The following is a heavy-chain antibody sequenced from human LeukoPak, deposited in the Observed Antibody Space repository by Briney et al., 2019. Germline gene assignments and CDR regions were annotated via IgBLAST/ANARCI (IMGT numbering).Heavy chain of an antibody. V-gene: IGHV3-30*18. J-gene: IGHJ4*02. CDR1: GFTFSGYY. Sequence: GGSLRLSCEGSGFTFSGYYMSWIRQAPGKGLEWVAVISYDGSNKYYADSVKGRFTISRDNSKNTLYLQMNSLRAEDTAVYYCAKDRGGSYFSYFDYWGQGTLVTVSS. CDR3: AKDRGGSYFSYFDY. CDR2: ISYDGSNK. D-gene: IGHD1-26*01.